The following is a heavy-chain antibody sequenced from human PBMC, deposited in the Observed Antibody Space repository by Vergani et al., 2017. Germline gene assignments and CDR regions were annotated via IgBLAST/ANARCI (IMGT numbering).Heavy chain of an antibody. CDR2: IRQDGGEE. CDR3: ARVGYSNSWSLDY. CDR1: GFLFSTYW. J-gene: IGHJ4*02. Sequence: EVQLVESGGGLVQPGGSLRLSCEASGFLFSTYWMNWVRQAPGKGLEWVANIRQDGGEEYCVDSVKGRFTISRDNAKNSLYLQMNILRVEDTAVYYCARVGYSNSWSLDYWGQGTLVTVSS. V-gene: IGHV3-7*01. D-gene: IGHD6-13*01.